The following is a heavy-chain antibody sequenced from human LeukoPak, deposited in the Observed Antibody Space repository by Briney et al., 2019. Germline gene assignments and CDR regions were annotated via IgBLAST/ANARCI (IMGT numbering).Heavy chain of an antibody. D-gene: IGHD3-9*01. CDR3: ARVGNYDILTGYYAFDY. V-gene: IGHV1-69*06. Sequence: SVKVSCKASGGTFSSYAISWVRQAPGQGLEWMGGIIPIFGTANYAQKFQGRVTITADKSTSTAYMELSSLRSEDTAVYYCARVGNYDILTGYYAFDYWGQGTLVTVSS. J-gene: IGHJ4*02. CDR2: IIPIFGTA. CDR1: GGTFSSYA.